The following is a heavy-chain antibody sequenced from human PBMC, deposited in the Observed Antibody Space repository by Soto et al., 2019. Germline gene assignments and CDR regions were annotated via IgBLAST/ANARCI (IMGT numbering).Heavy chain of an antibody. CDR3: ARRGPYSSSPLSNAFDI. CDR1: GYTFTSYG. CDR2: TSVYKGNT. D-gene: IGHD6-6*01. J-gene: IGHJ3*02. V-gene: IGHV1-18*01. Sequence: VQLVQSGAEVKKPGASVTVSCEASGYTFTSYGISWVRQAPGQGLEWMGWTSVYKGNTNYAQKLQGRVTMTTDTATNTADMNLRSLKSDDTAVYYSARRGPYSSSPLSNAFDIWGQGTMVTVSS.